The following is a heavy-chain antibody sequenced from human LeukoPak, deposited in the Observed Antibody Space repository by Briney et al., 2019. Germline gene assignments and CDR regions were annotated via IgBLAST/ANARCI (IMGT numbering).Heavy chain of an antibody. CDR2: IYTSGST. Sequence: KPSETLSLTCTVSGGSISSYYWSWIRQPAGKGLEWIGRIYTSGSTMYNSSLKSRVTMSVDTSKNQFSLKLSSVTAADTAVYYCARRKQLVQSWLRFDYWGQGTLVTVSS. V-gene: IGHV4-4*07. CDR3: ARRKQLVQSWLRFDY. CDR1: GGSISSYY. D-gene: IGHD6-13*01. J-gene: IGHJ4*02.